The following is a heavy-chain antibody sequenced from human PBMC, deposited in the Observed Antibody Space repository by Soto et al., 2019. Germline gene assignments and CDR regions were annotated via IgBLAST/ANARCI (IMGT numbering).Heavy chain of an antibody. J-gene: IGHJ4*02. D-gene: IGHD5-18*01. CDR3: AREYGYSYGHKDY. CDR1: GFTFSSYA. Sequence: ESGGGVVQPGRSLRLSCAASGFTFSSYAMHWVRQAPGKGLEWVAVISYDGSNKYYADSVKGRFTISRDNSKNTLYLQMNSLRAEDTAVYYCAREYGYSYGHKDYWGQGTLVTVSS. CDR2: ISYDGSNK. V-gene: IGHV3-30-3*01.